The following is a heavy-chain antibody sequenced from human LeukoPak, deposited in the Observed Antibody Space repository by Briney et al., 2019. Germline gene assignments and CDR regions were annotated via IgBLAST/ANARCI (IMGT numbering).Heavy chain of an antibody. CDR1: GFTFNNYT. Sequence: GTSLRLSCAASGFTFNNYTMHSVRQAPGKGLEWVALIWYDGSNKYYADSVRGRFTISRDNSKNTLYLQMNSLRAEDTAVYYCARDRGYSYAHPLDFWGQGTLVTVSS. J-gene: IGHJ4*02. D-gene: IGHD5-18*01. CDR2: IWYDGSNK. V-gene: IGHV3-33*01. CDR3: ARDRGYSYAHPLDF.